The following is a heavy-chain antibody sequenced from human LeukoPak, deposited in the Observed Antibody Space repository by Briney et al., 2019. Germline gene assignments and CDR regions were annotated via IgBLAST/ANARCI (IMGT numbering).Heavy chain of an antibody. Sequence: GGSLRLSCAASGFTFSSYAMHWVRQAPGKGLEWVAFIRYDGSNKYYADSVKGRFTISRDNSKNTLYLQMNSLRAEDTAVYYCAKDGEDIVVVPANYYYYYMDVWGKGTTVTVSS. CDR1: GFTFSSYA. V-gene: IGHV3-30*02. J-gene: IGHJ6*03. CDR2: IRYDGSNK. CDR3: AKDGEDIVVVPANYYYYYMDV. D-gene: IGHD2-2*01.